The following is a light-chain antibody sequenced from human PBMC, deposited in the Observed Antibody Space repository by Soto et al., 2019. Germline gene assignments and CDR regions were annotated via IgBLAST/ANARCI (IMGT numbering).Light chain of an antibody. V-gene: IGLV2-14*01. CDR2: EVS. J-gene: IGLJ2*01. CDR1: SSDVGGYNY. CDR3: SSYTSGSRVV. Sequence: QSALTQPASVSGSPGQSITISCTGTSSDVGGYNYVSWYQQHPGKAPKLMIYEVSNRPSGVSQRFSGSKSGNTASLTISGLQADDEADYYCSSYTSGSRVVFGGGTKVTVL.